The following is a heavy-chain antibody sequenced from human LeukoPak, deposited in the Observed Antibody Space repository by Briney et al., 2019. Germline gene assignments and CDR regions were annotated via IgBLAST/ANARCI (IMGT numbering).Heavy chain of an antibody. J-gene: IGHJ4*02. CDR3: ARDWIGDGYNYYHYFDY. Sequence: GGSLRLSCSASGFTFSVSYMSWIRQAPGKGLEWISYISSSGSTIYCADSVKGRFTISRDNAKNSLYLQMNRLRAEDTAVYYCARDWIGDGYNYYHYFDYWGQGTLVTVSS. D-gene: IGHD5-24*01. CDR2: ISSSGSTI. CDR1: GFTFSVSY. V-gene: IGHV3-11*01.